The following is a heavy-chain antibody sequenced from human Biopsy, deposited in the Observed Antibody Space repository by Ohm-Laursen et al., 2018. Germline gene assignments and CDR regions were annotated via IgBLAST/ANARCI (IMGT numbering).Heavy chain of an antibody. Sequence: ASVKASCKASGYTFPSYGISWVRQAPGQGLEWMGWISAYNGNRNYAQKFQGRVTMTTDTSTSTAYMELRSLRSDDTAVYFCAGEEDNSGYDYYGMDVWGQGTTVTVSS. CDR2: ISAYNGNR. D-gene: IGHD3-22*01. CDR3: AGEEDNSGYDYYGMDV. V-gene: IGHV1-18*01. CDR1: GYTFPSYG. J-gene: IGHJ6*02.